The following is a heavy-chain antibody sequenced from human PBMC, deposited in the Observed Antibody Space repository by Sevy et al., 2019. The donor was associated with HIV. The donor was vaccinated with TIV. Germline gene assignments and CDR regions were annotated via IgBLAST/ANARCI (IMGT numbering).Heavy chain of an antibody. V-gene: IGHV3-23*01. D-gene: IGHD3-10*01. CDR3: AKEGTTMVRGVIIKPDNWFDP. J-gene: IGHJ5*02. CDR1: GFIFNTHA. CDR2: ISGSGGST. Sequence: GGSLRLSCAASGFIFNTHAMSWVRQAPGKGLEWVSGISGSGGSTYYADSVKGRFTISRDNSKNTLYLQMNSLRAEDTAVYYCAKEGTTMVRGVIIKPDNWFDPWGQGTLVTVSS.